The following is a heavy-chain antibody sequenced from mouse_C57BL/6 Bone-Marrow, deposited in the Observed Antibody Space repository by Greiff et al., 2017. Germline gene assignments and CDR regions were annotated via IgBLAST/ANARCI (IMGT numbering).Heavy chain of an antibody. J-gene: IGHJ2*01. CDR1: GFNIKDDY. Sequence: VQLQQSGAALVRPGASVKLSCTASGFNIKDDYMHWVKQRPEPGLEWIGWIDPENGDTEYASKFQGKATITEDTSSNTAYLQLSSLTSEDTAVYYCTTGHYYYWGQGTTLTVSS. D-gene: IGHD1-1*01. V-gene: IGHV14-4*01. CDR2: IDPENGDT. CDR3: TTGHYYY.